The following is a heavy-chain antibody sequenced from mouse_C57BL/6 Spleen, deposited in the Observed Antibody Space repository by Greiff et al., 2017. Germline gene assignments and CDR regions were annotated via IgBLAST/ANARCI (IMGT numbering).Heavy chain of an antibody. V-gene: IGHV1-82*01. CDR2: IYPGDGDT. CDR1: GYAFSSSW. J-gene: IGHJ1*03. Sequence: QVQLQQSGPELVKPGASVKISCKASGYAFSSSWMNWVKQRPGKGLEWIGRIYPGDGDTNYNGKFKGKATLTADKSSSTAYMQLSSLTSEDSAVYFCANHYGSSHWYIDVWGTGTTVTVSS. D-gene: IGHD1-1*01. CDR3: ANHYGSSHWYIDV.